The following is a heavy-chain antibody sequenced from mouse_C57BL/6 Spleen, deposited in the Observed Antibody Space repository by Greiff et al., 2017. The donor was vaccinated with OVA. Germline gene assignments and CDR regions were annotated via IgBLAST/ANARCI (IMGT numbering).Heavy chain of an antibody. CDR3: TRSGDYYGIYFDY. CDR1: GYTFTSYW. CDR2: IYPGNSDT. V-gene: IGHV1-5*01. D-gene: IGHD1-1*01. Sequence: VQLQQSGTVLARPGASVKMSCKTSGYTFTSYWMHWVKQRPGQGLEWIGAIYPGNSDTSYNQKFKGKAKLTAVTSASTAYMERSSLTNEDSAVYYCTRSGDYYGIYFDYWGQGTTLTVSS. J-gene: IGHJ2*01.